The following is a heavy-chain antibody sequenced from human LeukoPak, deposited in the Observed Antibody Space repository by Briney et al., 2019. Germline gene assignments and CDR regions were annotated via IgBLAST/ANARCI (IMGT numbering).Heavy chain of an antibody. CDR3: ANTLLYSSGWDY. CDR1: GITFKNYA. J-gene: IGHJ4*02. Sequence: GGSLRLSCTASGITFKNYAMSWVRQAPGKGLEWVSTISGRGDVTYYADSVKGRFTISRDNSKNTLFLQMNSLRAEDTAVYYCANTLLYSSGWDYWGQGTLVTVSS. CDR2: ISGRGDVT. D-gene: IGHD6-19*01. V-gene: IGHV3-23*01.